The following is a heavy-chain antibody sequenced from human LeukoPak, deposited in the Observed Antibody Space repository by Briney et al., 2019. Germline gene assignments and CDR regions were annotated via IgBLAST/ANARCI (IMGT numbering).Heavy chain of an antibody. D-gene: IGHD6-13*01. V-gene: IGHV1-2*04. Sequence: ASVKVSCKASGYTFTGYYMHWVRQAPGQGLEWMGWINPNSGGTNYAQKFQGWVTMTRDTSISTAYMELSRLRSDDTAVYYCARDHGIAAAGTDAFDIWGQGTMVTVSS. CDR2: INPNSGGT. CDR3: ARDHGIAAAGTDAFDI. CDR1: GYTFTGYY. J-gene: IGHJ3*02.